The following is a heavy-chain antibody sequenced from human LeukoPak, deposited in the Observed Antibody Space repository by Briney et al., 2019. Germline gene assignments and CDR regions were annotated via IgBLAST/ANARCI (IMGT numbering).Heavy chain of an antibody. Sequence: GGSLRLSCAASGFTFSSYWMSWVRQAPGKGLEWVANIKQDGSEKYYVDSVKGRFTISRDNAKNSLYLQMNGLRAEDTAVYYCALCRGCIAADGDNWFDPWGQGTLVTVSS. CDR3: ALCRGCIAADGDNWFDP. CDR2: IKQDGSEK. CDR1: GFTFSSYW. V-gene: IGHV3-7*01. J-gene: IGHJ5*02. D-gene: IGHD6-13*01.